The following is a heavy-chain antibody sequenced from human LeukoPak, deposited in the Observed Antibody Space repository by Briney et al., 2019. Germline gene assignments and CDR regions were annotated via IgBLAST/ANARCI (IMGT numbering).Heavy chain of an antibody. CDR1: GFTFSSYG. Sequence: PGGSLRLSCAASGFTFSSYGMHWVRQAPGKGLEWVAFIRYDGSNKYYADSVKGRFTISRDNAKNSLYLQMNSLRAEDTALYYCARYCSGGSCPFDYWGQGTLVTVSS. V-gene: IGHV3-30*02. J-gene: IGHJ4*02. D-gene: IGHD2-15*01. CDR3: ARYCSGGSCPFDY. CDR2: IRYDGSNK.